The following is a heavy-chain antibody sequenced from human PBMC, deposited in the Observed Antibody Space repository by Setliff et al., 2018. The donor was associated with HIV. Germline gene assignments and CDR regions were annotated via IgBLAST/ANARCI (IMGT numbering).Heavy chain of an antibody. D-gene: IGHD3-3*01. V-gene: IGHV4-59*01. CDR1: GGSISGYY. CDR2: IYYSGRT. J-gene: IGHJ6*03. Sequence: KTSETLSLTCSVSGGSISGYYWSWIRQPPGKGLEWIGCIYYSGRTTYNSSLKSRVTISLDTSKKQFSLKLDSVTAADTAVYYCARGLMSYNFWGGRNDYHYMDVWGKGTTVTVSS. CDR3: ARGLMSYNFWGGRNDYHYMDV.